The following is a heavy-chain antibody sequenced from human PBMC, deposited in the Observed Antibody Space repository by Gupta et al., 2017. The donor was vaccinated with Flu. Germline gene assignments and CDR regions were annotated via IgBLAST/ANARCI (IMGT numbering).Heavy chain of an antibody. CDR3: ARDLVVEVPVTLRGYGLDV. CDR2: ITPSGKT. CDR1: GDSIRSYY. V-gene: IGHV4-4*07. Sequence: QVELQESGPGLVRPSETLSLTCSVPGDSIRSYYWSWIRQPAGKGLEWIGRITPSGKTKYNPSLKSRVTMPIDTSENQLSLKLTSVTAADTAVYYCARDLVVEVPVTLRGYGLDVWGQGTTVTVSS. J-gene: IGHJ6*02. D-gene: IGHD2-2*01.